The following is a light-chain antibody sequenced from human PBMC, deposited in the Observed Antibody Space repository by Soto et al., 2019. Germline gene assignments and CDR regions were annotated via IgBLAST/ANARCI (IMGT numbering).Light chain of an antibody. CDR1: SSDVGGYDY. J-gene: IGLJ1*01. Sequence: QSVLTQPASVSGSPGQSIVISCTGTSSDVGGYDYVSWYQQHPGKAPKVMIYDVSNRPSGVSNRFSGSKSGNTASLTISGLQAEDEADYYCSSYTSSSTYVFVTGTKVTVL. CDR3: SSYTSSSTYV. CDR2: DVS. V-gene: IGLV2-14*01.